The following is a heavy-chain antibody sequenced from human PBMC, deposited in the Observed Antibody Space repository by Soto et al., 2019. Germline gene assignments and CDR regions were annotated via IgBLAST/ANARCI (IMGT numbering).Heavy chain of an antibody. J-gene: IGHJ6*02. CDR2: INTYNGNT. CDR1: GYSFTRYG. Sequence: QVQLVQSRAEVKNPGASVKVSCKASGYSFTRYGIAWARQAPGQGLEWMGWINTYNGNTNYAQNLQGRVTLTTDPSTSTADMELTSLRSNDTAIYYCAMVDVYVTPSPQDVWGQGTAVIVSS. D-gene: IGHD3-16*01. CDR3: AMVDVYVTPSPQDV. V-gene: IGHV1-18*01.